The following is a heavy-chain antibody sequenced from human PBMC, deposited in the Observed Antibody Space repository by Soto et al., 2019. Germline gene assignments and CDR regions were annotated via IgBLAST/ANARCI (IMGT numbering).Heavy chain of an antibody. CDR1: GFSFSTSW. CDR2: INQDGSQT. CDR3: SWSLNY. Sequence: GGSLRLSCAASGFSFSTSWMDWVRQAPGKGLEWVANINQDGSQTYYVDSVKGRFTVSRDNAENSVYLEMNSLTVEDTSVYYCSWSLNYWGLGTLVTVSS. D-gene: IGHD3-3*01. V-gene: IGHV3-7*01. J-gene: IGHJ4*02.